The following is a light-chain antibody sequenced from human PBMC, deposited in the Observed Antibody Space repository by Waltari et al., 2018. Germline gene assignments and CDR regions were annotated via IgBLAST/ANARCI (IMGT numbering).Light chain of an antibody. V-gene: IGLV1-44*01. Sequence: QSALTQPPSVSGTPGQTVTIFCSGGNSNIGSNVVTWYQQVPGPAPKLLIYSNTSRPSGVPDRFSGSKSGTSASLAISGHQSDDEGDYYCATWDDRLTGVVFGGGTQVTVL. CDR1: NSNIGSNV. CDR2: SNT. J-gene: IGLJ2*01. CDR3: ATWDDRLTGVV.